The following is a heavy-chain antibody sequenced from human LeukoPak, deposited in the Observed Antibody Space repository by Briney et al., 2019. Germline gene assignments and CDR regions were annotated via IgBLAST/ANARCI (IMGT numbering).Heavy chain of an antibody. CDR3: ARDGNFDI. Sequence: ASVKVSCKASGYTFTDYYMHWVRQAPGQGLEWMGWTSSNSGDTSYAQKFQGRVTMTRDTSISTAYMELSKLRSDDTAVYYCARDGNFDIWGQGTMVTVSS. D-gene: IGHD4-23*01. CDR1: GYTFTDYY. CDR2: TSSNSGDT. V-gene: IGHV1-2*02. J-gene: IGHJ3*02.